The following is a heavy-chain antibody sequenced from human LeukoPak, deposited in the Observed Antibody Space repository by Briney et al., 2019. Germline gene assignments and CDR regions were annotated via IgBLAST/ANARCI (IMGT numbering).Heavy chain of an antibody. D-gene: IGHD1-14*01. Sequence: GGSLRLSCAASGFTFGNYWMKWVRQAPGKGLVWVSRLNTDGSLATYADSVKGQFTISRDNAKNTLYLQMDSLRVDDTAVYYCARELDAAQTVDYWGQGTLVTVSS. CDR2: LNTDGSLA. CDR3: ARELDAAQTVDY. J-gene: IGHJ4*02. CDR1: GFTFGNYW. V-gene: IGHV3-74*01.